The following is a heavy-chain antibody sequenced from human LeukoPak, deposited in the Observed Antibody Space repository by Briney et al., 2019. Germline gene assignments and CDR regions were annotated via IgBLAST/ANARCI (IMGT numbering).Heavy chain of an antibody. Sequence: AGGSLRLSCAASGFTFSSYGMSWVRQAPGKVLEWIGEINHSGSTNYNPSLKSRVTISVDTSKNQFSLKLSSVTAADTAVYYCARNIKWLLFHSYYYFDYWGQGTLVTVSS. CDR1: GFTFSSYG. CDR2: INHSGST. CDR3: ARNIKWLLFHSYYYFDY. J-gene: IGHJ4*02. D-gene: IGHD3-3*01. V-gene: IGHV4-34*01.